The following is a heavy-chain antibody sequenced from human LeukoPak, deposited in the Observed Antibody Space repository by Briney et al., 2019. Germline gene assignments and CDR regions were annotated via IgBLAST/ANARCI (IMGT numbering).Heavy chain of an antibody. CDR3: ARGVLRSPSDY. CDR2: INHSGST. V-gene: IGHV4-34*01. J-gene: IGHJ4*02. D-gene: IGHD4-17*01. CDR1: GGSFSGYY. Sequence: SETLSLTCVVYGGSFSGYYWSWIRQPPGKELEWIGEINHSGSTNYNPSLKSRVTISVDTSKNQFSLKLSSVTAADTAVYYCARGVLRSPSDYWGQGTLVTVSS.